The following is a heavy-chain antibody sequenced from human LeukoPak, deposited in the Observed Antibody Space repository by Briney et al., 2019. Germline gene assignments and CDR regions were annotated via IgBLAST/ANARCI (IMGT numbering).Heavy chain of an antibody. V-gene: IGHV3-23*01. D-gene: IGHD5-12*01. CDR3: AKTDAHARYSGYDYEGYSDY. J-gene: IGHJ4*02. CDR1: GFTFSSYA. CDR2: ISGSGGST. Sequence: GGSLRLSCAASGFTFSSYAMSWVRQAPGKGLEWVSAISGSGGSTYYADSVKGRFTISRDNSKNTLYLQMNSLRAEDTAVYYCAKTDAHARYSGYDYEGYSDYWGQGTLVTVSS.